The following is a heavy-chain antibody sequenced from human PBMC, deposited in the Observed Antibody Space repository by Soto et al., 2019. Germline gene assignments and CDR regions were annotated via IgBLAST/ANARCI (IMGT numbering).Heavy chain of an antibody. CDR1: GGSFSGYY. CDR2: INHSGST. D-gene: IGHD3-9*01. J-gene: IGHJ5*01. CDR3: ARFNYHGPAGYYKLVWWFDP. Sequence: QVQLQQWGAGLLKPSETLSLTCAVYGGSFSGYYWSWIRQPPGKGLEWIGEINHSGSTNYNPSLKSRVTISVDTSKNQFSLKLSSVTAADTAVYYCARFNYHGPAGYYKLVWWFDPWGKGTLDTV. V-gene: IGHV4-34*01.